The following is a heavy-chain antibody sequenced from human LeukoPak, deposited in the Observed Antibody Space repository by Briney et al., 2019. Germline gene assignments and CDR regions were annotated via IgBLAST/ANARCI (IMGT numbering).Heavy chain of an antibody. CDR2: IKTDGSFS. J-gene: IGHJ4*02. V-gene: IGHV3-74*01. D-gene: IGHD4-17*01. Sequence: GGSLRLSCAASGFTFNSFWMHWVRQAPGKGLVWVSRIKTDGSFSDYADAVKGRFTISRDNAKNTLYLQMNSLRAEDSAVYYCVKDRTTVTLFDYWGQGALVTVSS. CDR3: VKDRTTVTLFDY. CDR1: GFTFNSFW.